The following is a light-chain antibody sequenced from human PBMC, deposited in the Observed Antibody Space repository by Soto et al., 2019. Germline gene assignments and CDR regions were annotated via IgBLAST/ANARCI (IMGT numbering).Light chain of an antibody. Sequence: DIQMTQSPSTLSASVGDRVTLTCRASQSLNNWLAWYQQKPGKAPTLLIYKASSLERGVPSMFSGSGSGTEFTLTNSSLQPDDFATYYCQQWKSYVWTFGQGTKVEIK. CDR1: QSLNNW. V-gene: IGKV1-5*03. J-gene: IGKJ1*01. CDR2: KAS. CDR3: QQWKSYVWT.